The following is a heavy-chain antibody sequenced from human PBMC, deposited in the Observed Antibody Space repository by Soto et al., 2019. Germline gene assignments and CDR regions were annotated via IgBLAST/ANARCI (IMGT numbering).Heavy chain of an antibody. CDR2: IYYSRTT. CDR3: AGLNTFHRDWENCDYCGLDV. CDR1: GAPIPPANCS. V-gene: IGHV4-39*01. D-gene: IGHD3-9*01. J-gene: IGHJ6*02. Sequence: LALTCTVSGAPIPPANCSWGGFCQTPARGLEGMGNIYYSRTTDYIPPLKSRDTISVDTSVNQFSLRLTSVTAKETAVSSCAGLNTFHRDWENCDYCGLDVWGHGTTVTVSS.